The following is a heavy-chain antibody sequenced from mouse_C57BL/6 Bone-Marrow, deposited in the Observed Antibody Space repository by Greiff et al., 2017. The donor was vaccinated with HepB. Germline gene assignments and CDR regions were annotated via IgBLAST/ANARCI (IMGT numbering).Heavy chain of an antibody. J-gene: IGHJ4*01. D-gene: IGHD1-1*01. V-gene: IGHV1-62-2*01. CDR3: ARHEVTGDYGSSYYAMDD. Sequence: QVQLKESGAELVKPGASVKLSCKASGYTFTEYTIHWVKQRSGQGLEWIGWFYPGSGSIKYNEKFKDKATLTADKSSSTVYMELSRLTSEDSAVYFCARHEVTGDYGSSYYAMDDWGQGTSVTVSS. CDR2: FYPGSGSI. CDR1: GYTFTEYT.